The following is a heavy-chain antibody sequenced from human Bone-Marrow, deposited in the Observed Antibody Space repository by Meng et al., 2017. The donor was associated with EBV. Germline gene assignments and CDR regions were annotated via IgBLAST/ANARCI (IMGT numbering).Heavy chain of an antibody. CDR2: MNPNSGNT. CDR3: ARGPTCGYNCPYYFDF. J-gene: IGHJ4*02. Sequence: QVQLVQSGAEVEKPGASVKVSCKASGYTFTNYDINWVRQATGQGLEWVGWMNPNSGNTGYAQKFQGRVTMTRNTSISTAYMELSSLRSEDTAVYYCARGPTCGYNCPYYFDFWGQGTLVTVSS. V-gene: IGHV1-8*01. CDR1: GYTFTNYD. D-gene: IGHD5-24*01.